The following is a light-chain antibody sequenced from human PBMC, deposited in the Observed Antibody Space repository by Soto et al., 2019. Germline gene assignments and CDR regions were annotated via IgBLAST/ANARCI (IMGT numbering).Light chain of an antibody. Sequence: EIVLTQSPVTLSLSPGERATLSCRASQSVSSSNLAWYQQKPGQAPRLLIYGTSSRATGIPDRFSGSGSGTDFTLTIIRLEPEDFAVYYCQQYGTSPPYTFGQGTKLEIK. CDR2: GTS. J-gene: IGKJ2*01. CDR1: QSVSSSN. V-gene: IGKV3-20*01. CDR3: QQYGTSPPYT.